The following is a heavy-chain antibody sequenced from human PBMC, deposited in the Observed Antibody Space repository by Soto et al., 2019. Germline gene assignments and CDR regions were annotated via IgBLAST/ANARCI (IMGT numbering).Heavy chain of an antibody. CDR1: GYTFTGYY. CDR2: INPNSGGT. D-gene: IGHD1-26*01. V-gene: IGHV1-2*02. J-gene: IGHJ4*02. Sequence: ASVKVSCKASGYTFTGYYMHWVRQAPGQGLEWMGWINPNSGGTNYAQKFQGRVTMTRDTSISTAYTELSRLRSDDTAVYYCARDRIDSGSYWGPPTYWGQGALVTVSS. CDR3: ARDRIDSGSYWGPPTY.